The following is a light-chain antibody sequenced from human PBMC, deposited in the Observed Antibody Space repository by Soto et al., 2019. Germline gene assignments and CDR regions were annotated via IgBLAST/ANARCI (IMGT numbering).Light chain of an antibody. Sequence: EVVLSLSPGTLSLSKRERATLSCRASQSVSNNYLAWYQQKPGQAPRLLIYGASNRATGIPDRFSGSGSGTDFTLTISRLEPEDFAVYYCQQYGSSGTFGQGTKVDIK. CDR3: QQYGSSGT. J-gene: IGKJ1*01. CDR1: QSVSNNY. V-gene: IGKV3-20*01. CDR2: GAS.